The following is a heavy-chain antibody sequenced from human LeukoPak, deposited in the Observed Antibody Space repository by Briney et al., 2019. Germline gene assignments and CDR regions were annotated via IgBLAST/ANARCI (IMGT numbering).Heavy chain of an antibody. CDR3: ARDQGYTSEWLDY. Sequence: ASVNVSCKASGNTFSNYGISWVRQAPGQGLEWMGWISGFNGYTRYAQNRPGRVTMTTDTSTSTAYMELRSLISDDTAVYYCARDQGYTSEWLDYWGQGTLVTVSS. D-gene: IGHD6-19*01. CDR2: ISGFNGYT. CDR1: GNTFSNYG. V-gene: IGHV1-18*01. J-gene: IGHJ4*02.